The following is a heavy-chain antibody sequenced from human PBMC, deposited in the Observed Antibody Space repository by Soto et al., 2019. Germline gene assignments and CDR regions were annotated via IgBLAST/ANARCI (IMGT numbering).Heavy chain of an antibody. D-gene: IGHD2-2*01. V-gene: IGHV5-51*01. CDR3: ARRGLPAPAMFNYYHYGQDL. CDR1: GYSFTSYW. Sequence: LKISCKGSGYSFTSYWLGWVRQMRGKGLEWMGIIYPGYSDTRYSPSFQGQVTISADKSISTAYLEWSSLKASDAAMYYCARRGLPAPAMFNYYHYGQDLSAQGTTVTVAS. CDR2: IYPGYSDT. J-gene: IGHJ6*02.